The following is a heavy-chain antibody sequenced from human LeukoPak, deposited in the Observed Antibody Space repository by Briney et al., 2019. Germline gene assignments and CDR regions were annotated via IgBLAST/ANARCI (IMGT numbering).Heavy chain of an antibody. V-gene: IGHV4-4*07. CDR3: ARAAGYYDSSGYYYFDY. D-gene: IGHD3-22*01. Sequence: SSETLSLTCTVSGGSISSYYWSWIRQPAGKGLERIGRIYTSGSTNYNPSLKSRVTMSVDTSKNQFSLKLSSVTAADTAVYYCARAAGYYDSSGYYYFDYWGQGTLVTVSS. J-gene: IGHJ4*02. CDR2: IYTSGST. CDR1: GGSISSYY.